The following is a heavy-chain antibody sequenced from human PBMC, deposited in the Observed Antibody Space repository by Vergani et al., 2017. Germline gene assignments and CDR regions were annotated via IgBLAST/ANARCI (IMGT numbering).Heavy chain of an antibody. D-gene: IGHD3-9*01. J-gene: IGHJ6*02. Sequence: EVQLVESGGGLVKPGGSLRLSCAASGFTFSNAWMSWVRQAPGKGLEWVGRIKSKTDGGTTDYAAPVKGRSTISRDDSKNTLYLQMNSLKTEDTAVYYCTTELRYLNYYYYGMDVWGQGTTVTVSS. V-gene: IGHV3-15*01. CDR2: IKSKTDGGTT. CDR3: TTELRYLNYYYYGMDV. CDR1: GFTFSNAW.